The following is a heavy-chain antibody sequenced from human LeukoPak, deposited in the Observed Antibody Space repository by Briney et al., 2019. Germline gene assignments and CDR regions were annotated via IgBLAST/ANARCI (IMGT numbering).Heavy chain of an antibody. CDR1: GLSLTHDG. V-gene: IGHV1-18*01. CDR3: ARDLDADLAIIN. CDR2: ISFHNGDT. J-gene: IGHJ4*02. Sequence: GASVKVSCKASGLSLTHDGISWVRQAPGQGLVWMGWISFHNGDTLYAQNFQGRLTVTTDTSTSTAYMELSSLRSEDTAVYYCARDLDADLAIINWGQGTLVTVSS. D-gene: IGHD3-10*01.